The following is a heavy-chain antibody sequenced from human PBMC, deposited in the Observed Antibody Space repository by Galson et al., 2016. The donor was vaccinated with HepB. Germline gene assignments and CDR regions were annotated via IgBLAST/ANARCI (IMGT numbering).Heavy chain of an antibody. CDR1: GFNFNDFY. V-gene: IGHV3-11*01. Sequence: SLRLSCAASGFNFNDFYMHWVRQAPGKGLECISYISPRGATTYYADSVKGRFTVSRVNAKNSVYLQMDLLTVDDTAIYYCVKDRRWHFDLWGRGTLVSVSS. CDR2: ISPRGATT. CDR3: VKDRRWHFDL. J-gene: IGHJ2*01.